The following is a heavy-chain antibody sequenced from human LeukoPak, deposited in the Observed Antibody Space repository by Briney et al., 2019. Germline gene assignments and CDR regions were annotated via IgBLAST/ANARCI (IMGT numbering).Heavy chain of an antibody. CDR2: IWYDGSNK. CDR1: GFTFSSYG. D-gene: IGHD4-23*01. Sequence: GGSLRLSCAASGFTFSSYGMHWVRQAPGKGLEWVVVIWYDGSNKYYADSVKGRFTISRDNSKNTLYLQMNSLRAEDTAVYYCARDITNTVVTPRRYYYYGMDVWGQGTTVTVSS. V-gene: IGHV3-33*01. J-gene: IGHJ6*02. CDR3: ARDITNTVVTPRRYYYYGMDV.